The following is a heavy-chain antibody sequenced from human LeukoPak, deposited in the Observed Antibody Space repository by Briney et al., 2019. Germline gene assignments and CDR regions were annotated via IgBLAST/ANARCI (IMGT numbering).Heavy chain of an antibody. CDR1: GFTFSSYA. J-gene: IGHJ4*02. Sequence: GGSLRLSCAASGFTFSSYAMSWVRQAPGKGLEWVSAISGSGGSTYYADSVKGRFTISRDNSKNTLYLQMNSLRAEDTAVYYCAKDLLRIRGNYDPYSHWGQGTLVTVTS. V-gene: IGHV3-23*01. CDR2: ISGSGGST. CDR3: AKDLLRIRGNYDPYSH. D-gene: IGHD1-7*01.